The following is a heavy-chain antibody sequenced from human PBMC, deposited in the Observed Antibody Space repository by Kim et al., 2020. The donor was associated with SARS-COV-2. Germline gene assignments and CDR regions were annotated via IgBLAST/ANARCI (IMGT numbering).Heavy chain of an antibody. CDR1: GFTFSSYA. Sequence: GGSLRLSCAASGFTFSSYAMSWVRQTPGKGLEWVADLSGSGGNTYYADSVKGRFTIFRDNSENALYLQMDSLRADDTAVYYCAKVSGFSGGSSIDYWGQGTQVTVSS. CDR3: AKVSGFSGGSSIDY. D-gene: IGHD5-12*01. CDR2: LSGSGGNT. V-gene: IGHV3-23*01. J-gene: IGHJ4*02.